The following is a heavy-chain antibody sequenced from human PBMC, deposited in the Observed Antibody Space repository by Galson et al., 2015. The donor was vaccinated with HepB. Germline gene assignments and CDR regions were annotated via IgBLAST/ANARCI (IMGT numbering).Heavy chain of an antibody. CDR3: TRDSPNSRIVVVPAAIGSQFDP. V-gene: IGHV3-49*03. Sequence: SLRLSCAASGFTFGDYAMSWFRQAPGKGLEWVGFIRSKAYGGTTEYAASVKGRFTISRDDSKSIACLQMNSLKTEDTAVYYCTRDSPNSRIVVVPAAIGSQFDPWGQGTLVTVSS. J-gene: IGHJ5*02. CDR2: IRSKAYGGTT. CDR1: GFTFGDYA. D-gene: IGHD2-2*02.